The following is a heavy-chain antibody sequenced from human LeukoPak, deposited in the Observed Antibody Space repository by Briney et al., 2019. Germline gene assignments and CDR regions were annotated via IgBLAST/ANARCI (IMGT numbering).Heavy chain of an antibody. D-gene: IGHD5-18*01. J-gene: IGHJ4*02. CDR2: IWYDGNNK. CDR1: GFTFSGYG. Sequence: PGRSLRLSRAASGFTFSGYGMHWVRQAPDKGLEWVAVIWYDGNNKYYADSVKGRFTISRDNSKNTLYLQMNSLRAEDTAVYYXAKDWGYTTMVSYYXDXXGQXXXXTV. CDR3: AKDWGYTTMVSYYXDX. V-gene: IGHV3-33*06.